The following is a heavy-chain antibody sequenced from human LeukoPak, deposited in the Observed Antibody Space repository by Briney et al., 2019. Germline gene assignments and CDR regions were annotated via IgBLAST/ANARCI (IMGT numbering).Heavy chain of an antibody. Sequence: PSQTLSLTCTVSGGSISSGSYYWSWIRQPAGKGLEWIGRIYTSGSTNYNPSLKSRVTISVDTSKNQFSLKLGSVTAADTAVYYCARAEVPTVYYYDSSGYYSEYFQHWGQGTLVTVSS. V-gene: IGHV4-61*02. D-gene: IGHD3-22*01. CDR1: GGSISSGSYY. J-gene: IGHJ1*01. CDR2: IYTSGST. CDR3: ARAEVPTVYYYDSSGYYSEYFQH.